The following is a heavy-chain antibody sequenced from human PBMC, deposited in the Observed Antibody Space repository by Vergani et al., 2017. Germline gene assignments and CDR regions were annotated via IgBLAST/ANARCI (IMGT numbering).Heavy chain of an antibody. CDR2: IYYSGST. V-gene: IGHV4-39*01. D-gene: IGHD5-24*01. CDR1: GGSISSSSYY. Sequence: QLQLQESGPGLVKPSETLSLTCTVSGGSISSSSYYWGWIRQPPGKGLEWIGSIYYSGSTYYNLSLKSRVTISVDTSKNQFSLKLSSVTAADTAVYYCARVGEMATIDPWGQGTLVTVSS. CDR3: ARVGEMATIDP. J-gene: IGHJ5*02.